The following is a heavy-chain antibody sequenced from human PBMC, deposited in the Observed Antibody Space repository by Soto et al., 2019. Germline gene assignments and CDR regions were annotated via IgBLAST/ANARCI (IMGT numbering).Heavy chain of an antibody. CDR2: IYYNGTT. D-gene: IGHD1-7*01. J-gene: IGHJ6*02. Sequence: SETLSLTCTVSGGSISSPNFYWSWIRQHPGKGLEWIGHIYYNGTTYYNPTLKSRVSISVDTSKNQFSLKLSSVTAADTAVYYCAREGLITGTTYYYYGMDVWGQGTTVTV. V-gene: IGHV4-31*03. CDR1: GGSISSPNFY. CDR3: AREGLITGTTYYYYGMDV.